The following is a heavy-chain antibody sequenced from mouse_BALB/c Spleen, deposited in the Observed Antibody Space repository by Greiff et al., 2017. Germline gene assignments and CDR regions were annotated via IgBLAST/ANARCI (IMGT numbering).Heavy chain of an antibody. V-gene: IGHV1-9*01. J-gene: IGHJ4*01. CDR2: ILPGSGST. CDR1: GYTFSSYW. CDR3: ARSASSYYAMDY. Sequence: VKLMESGAELMKPGASVKISCKATGYTFSSYWIEWVKQRPGHGLEWIGEILPGSGSTNYNEKFKGKATFTADTSSNTAYMQLSSLTSEDSAVYYCARSASSYYAMDYWGQGTSVTVSS.